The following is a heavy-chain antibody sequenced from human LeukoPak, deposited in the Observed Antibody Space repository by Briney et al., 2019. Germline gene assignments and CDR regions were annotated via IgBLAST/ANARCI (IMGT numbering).Heavy chain of an antibody. J-gene: IGHJ4*02. V-gene: IGHV4-34*01. CDR2: INHSGST. CDR3: ARLTVGALDY. CDR1: DGSLSGHY. Sequence: PSETLSLTCAVYDGSLSGHYWSWIRQTPGKGLEWIGEINHSGSTNYNPSLKSRVTISGDVSKNQFSLKVTSVTAADTAVYYCARLTVGALDYWGQGTLVTVSS. D-gene: IGHD1-26*01.